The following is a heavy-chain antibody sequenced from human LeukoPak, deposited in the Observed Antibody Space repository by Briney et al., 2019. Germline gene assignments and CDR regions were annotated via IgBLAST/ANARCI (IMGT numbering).Heavy chain of an antibody. CDR1: GYTLTELS. CDR2: VDPEDGET. CDR3: ACGSGYSSGGFAY. V-gene: IGHV1-24*01. Sequence: ASVKVSCKVSGYTLTELSMHWGRQAPGKGLEWMGGVDPEDGETIYEKKFQGRVTMTEDTSTDTAYMELSRLRSEATAVYYCACGSGYSSGGFAYWGQGTLAT. J-gene: IGHJ4*02. D-gene: IGHD5-18*01.